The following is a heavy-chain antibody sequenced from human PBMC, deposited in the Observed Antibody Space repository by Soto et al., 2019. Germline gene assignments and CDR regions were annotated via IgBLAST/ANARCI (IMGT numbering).Heavy chain of an antibody. J-gene: IGHJ6*02. CDR1: GFTFSSYG. CDR2: IWYVGSNK. Sequence: GGSLRLYWAASGFTFSSYGMHWVRQAPGKGLEWVAVIWYVGSNKYYADSVKGRFTISRDNSKNTLYLQMNSLSAEDTAVYYCAIEGTIFGVVTGLMDVWGQGTTVTVSS. D-gene: IGHD3-3*01. CDR3: AIEGTIFGVVTGLMDV. V-gene: IGHV3-33*01.